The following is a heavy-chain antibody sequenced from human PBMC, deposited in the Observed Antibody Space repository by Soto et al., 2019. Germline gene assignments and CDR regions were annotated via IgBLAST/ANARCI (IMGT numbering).Heavy chain of an antibody. D-gene: IGHD2-15*01. V-gene: IGHV1-3*05. J-gene: IGHJ5*02. CDR2: INAGNGNT. CDR3: GRQHDSLDTPYSFDT. Sequence: QVQLVQSGAEEKKPGASVKVSCKTSGYTFTTYAIHWVRQAPGQRLEWMGWINAGNGNTKYSPRFQDRVAITRDTSASTVHMELSSLTSEDTAVYYCGRQHDSLDTPYSFDTWGQGTLVTVSS. CDR1: GYTFTTYA.